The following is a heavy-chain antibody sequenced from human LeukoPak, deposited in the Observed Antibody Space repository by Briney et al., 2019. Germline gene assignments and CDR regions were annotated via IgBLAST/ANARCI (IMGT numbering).Heavy chain of an antibody. J-gene: IGHJ4*02. CDR1: GGTFSSYA. CDR3: AKNTVYDWNYGRDY. CDR2: IIPILGIA. V-gene: IGHV1-69*04. D-gene: IGHD1-7*01. Sequence: GASVKVSCKASGGTFSSYAISWVRQAPGQGREWMGRIIPILGIANYAQKFQGRVTITADKSTSTAYMELSSLRSEDTAVYYCAKNTVYDWNYGRDYWGQGTLVTVSS.